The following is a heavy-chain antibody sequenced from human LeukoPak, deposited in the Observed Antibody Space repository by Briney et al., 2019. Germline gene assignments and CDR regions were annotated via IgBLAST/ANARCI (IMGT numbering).Heavy chain of an antibody. CDR2: ISSSGSTI. J-gene: IGHJ5*02. CDR1: GFTFSGYY. CDR3: ARDRGDYYDSSAWGLDP. D-gene: IGHD3-22*01. V-gene: IGHV3-11*01. Sequence: PGGSLRLSCAASGFTFSGYYMSWIRQAPGKGLEWVSYISSSGSTIYYADSVKGRFTISRDNAKNSLYLQMNSLRAEDTAVYYCARDRGDYYDSSAWGLDPWGQGTLVTVSS.